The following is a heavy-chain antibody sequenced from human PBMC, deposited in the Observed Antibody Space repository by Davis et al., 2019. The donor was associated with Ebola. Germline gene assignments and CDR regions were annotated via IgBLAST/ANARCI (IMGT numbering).Heavy chain of an antibody. D-gene: IGHD3-22*01. CDR2: IRYDGSNK. CDR1: GFTFSSYG. J-gene: IGHJ4*02. Sequence: GGSLRLSCAASGFTFSSYGMHWVRQAPGKGLEWVAFIRYDGSNKYYADSVKGRFTISRDNSKNTLYLQMNSLRAEDTAVYYCAKGYYYDSSGYYKIFDYWGQGTLVTVSS. V-gene: IGHV3-30*02. CDR3: AKGYYYDSSGYYKIFDY.